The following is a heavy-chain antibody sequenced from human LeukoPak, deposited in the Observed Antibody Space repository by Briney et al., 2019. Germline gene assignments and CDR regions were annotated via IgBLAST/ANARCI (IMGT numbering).Heavy chain of an antibody. D-gene: IGHD3-10*01. J-gene: IGHJ5*02. Sequence: GESLKISCQASGYSFTSSWIGWARQMPVKGLEWMAIINPDDSDTRYSPSFQGQVTISADKSISTVYLQWGSLKASDTATYYCARQPGAGWFDPWGQGTLVTVSS. CDR3: ARQPGAGWFDP. V-gene: IGHV5-51*01. CDR2: INPDDSDT. CDR1: GYSFTSSW.